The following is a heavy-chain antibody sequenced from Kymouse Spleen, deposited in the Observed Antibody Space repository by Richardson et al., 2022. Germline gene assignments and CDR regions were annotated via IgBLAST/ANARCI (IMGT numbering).Heavy chain of an antibody. D-gene: IGHD6-13*01. J-gene: IGHJ4*02. CDR3: ARQEGIAAAGDDY. CDR1: GGSISSSSYY. V-gene: IGHV4-39*01. Sequence: QLQLQESGPGLVKPSETLSLTCTVSGGSISSSSYYWGWIRQPPGKGLEWIGSIYYSGSTYYNPSLKSRVTISVDTSKNQFSLKLSSVTAADTAVYYCARQEGIAAAGDDYWGQGTLVTVSS. CDR2: IYYSGST.